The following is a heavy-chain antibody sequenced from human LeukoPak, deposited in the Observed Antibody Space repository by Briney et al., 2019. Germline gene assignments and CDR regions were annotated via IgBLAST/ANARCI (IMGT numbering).Heavy chain of an antibody. V-gene: IGHV3-64D*06. Sequence: PGGSLRLSCSASGFTLSSYGMHWVRQAPGKGLEYVSAISSNGGSTYYADSVKGRFTISRDNSKSTLYLQMSSLRAEDTAVYYCVKDPYCSSTSCYEGDYYGMDVWGKGTTVTVSS. D-gene: IGHD2-2*01. CDR1: GFTLSSYG. CDR3: VKDPYCSSTSCYEGDYYGMDV. CDR2: ISSNGGST. J-gene: IGHJ6*04.